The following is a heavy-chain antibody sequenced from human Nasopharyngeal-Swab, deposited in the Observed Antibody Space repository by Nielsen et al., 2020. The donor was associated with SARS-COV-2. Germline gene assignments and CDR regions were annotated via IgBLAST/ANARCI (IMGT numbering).Heavy chain of an antibody. CDR1: GFTFTSSA. J-gene: IGHJ4*02. V-gene: IGHV1-58*01. D-gene: IGHD3-22*01. CDR3: AADFNYYDSSGYYSFGY. Sequence: SVKVSCKASGFTFTSSAVQWVRQARGQRLEWIGWIVVGSGNTNYAQKFQERVTITRDMSTSKAYMELSSLRSEDTAVYYCAADFNYYDSSGYYSFGYWGQGTLVTVSS. CDR2: IVVGSGNT.